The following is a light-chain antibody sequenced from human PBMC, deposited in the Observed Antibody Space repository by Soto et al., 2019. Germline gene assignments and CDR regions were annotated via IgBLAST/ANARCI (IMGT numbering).Light chain of an antibody. CDR1: SSNIGRNI. V-gene: IGLV1-44*01. Sequence: QSVLTQAPSASGTAGQRVTISCSGSSSNIGRNIVNWYQQLPGTAPKLLIFSDNQRPSGVPDRFSGSRSGTSASLAISGLQSEDEADYYCAAWDDSLNGQVVFGGGTKLTV. CDR2: SDN. CDR3: AAWDDSLNGQVV. J-gene: IGLJ2*01.